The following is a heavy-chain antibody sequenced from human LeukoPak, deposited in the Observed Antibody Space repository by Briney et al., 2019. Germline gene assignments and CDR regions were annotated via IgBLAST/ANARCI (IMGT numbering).Heavy chain of an antibody. CDR3: ARNRLDWLWGSTDDY. D-gene: IGHD3-9*01. CDR2: ISAYNGNT. J-gene: IGHJ4*02. Sequence: ASVKVSCKASGYTFTSYGISWVRQAPGQGLEWMGWISAYNGNTNYAQKLQGRVTMTTDTSTSTAYMELRSLRSDDTAVYYCARNRLDWLWGSTDDYWGQGTLVTVSS. V-gene: IGHV1-18*01. CDR1: GYTFTSYG.